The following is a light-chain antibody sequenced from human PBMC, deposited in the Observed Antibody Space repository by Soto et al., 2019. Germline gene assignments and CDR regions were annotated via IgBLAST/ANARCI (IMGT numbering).Light chain of an antibody. V-gene: IGKV3-20*01. CDR1: QSVSNHY. J-gene: IGKJ5*01. CDR2: GAS. Sequence: EIVLTQSPGTLSLSPGERATLSCRVSQSVSNHYLAWYQPKPGQAPSLXXHGASSRATGIPDRFSGSGSGTDLTLSISRLEPEDFAVYYCQQYGSSPTITFGQGTRLEIK. CDR3: QQYGSSPTIT.